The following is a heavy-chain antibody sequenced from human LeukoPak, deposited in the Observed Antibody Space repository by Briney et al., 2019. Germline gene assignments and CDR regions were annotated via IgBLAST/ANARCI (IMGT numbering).Heavy chain of an antibody. CDR3: ARDSGYTGSDAFDI. Sequence: PGGSLRLSSAASGFTVSSNYMSWVRQAPGKGLEWVSAIYSAGRTYYADSVKGRFTISRDNSKNTLYLQMDSLRTEDTAVYYCARDSGYTGSDAFDIWGQGTMVNLSS. D-gene: IGHD5-12*01. CDR1: GFTVSSNY. CDR2: IYSAGRT. V-gene: IGHV3-66*02. J-gene: IGHJ3*02.